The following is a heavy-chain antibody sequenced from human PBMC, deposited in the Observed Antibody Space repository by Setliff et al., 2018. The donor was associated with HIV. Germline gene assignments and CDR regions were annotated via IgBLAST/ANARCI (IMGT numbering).Heavy chain of an antibody. D-gene: IGHD3-22*01. CDR1: GYTFTGYY. J-gene: IGHJ3*02. CDR3: ATHRPYFLDNSAYFVPHFFDI. V-gene: IGHV1-2*06. CDR2: INPNNGGT. Sequence: ASVKVSCKASGYTFTGYYLHWVRLAPGQGLEWMGRINPNNGGTNYAQRFQGRVTMTWDTSISTAYVELSRLGIDDTALYYCATHRPYFLDNSAYFVPHFFDIWGQGTMVTVSS.